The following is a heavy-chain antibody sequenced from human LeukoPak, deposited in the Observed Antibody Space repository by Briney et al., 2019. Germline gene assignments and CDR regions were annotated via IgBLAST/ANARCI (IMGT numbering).Heavy chain of an antibody. CDR2: INYSSSYI. D-gene: IGHD3-10*01. J-gene: IGHJ6*02. V-gene: IGHV3-21*03. CDR3: TRGQDYYGSAEYYYGMDV. CDR1: GFTFSSYS. Sequence: GGSLRLSCAASGFTFSSYSMNWVRQAPGKGLEWVSSINYSSSYIYYADSVKGRFTISRANAKNSLYLQMNSLKTEDTAVYYCTRGQDYYGSAEYYYGMDVWGQGTTVTVSS.